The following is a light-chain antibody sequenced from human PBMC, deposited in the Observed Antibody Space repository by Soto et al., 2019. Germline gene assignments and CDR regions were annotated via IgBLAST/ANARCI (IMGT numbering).Light chain of an antibody. CDR3: QKYNSYR. Sequence: DIQMTQSPSTLSASVGDRVTITCRARQSISSWLAWYQQKPGKAPKLLIYDASRLESGVPSRFSGSGSGTDFTLTISSLQPDDFATYSCQKYNSYRFGQGTKVDIK. CDR2: DAS. CDR1: QSISSW. V-gene: IGKV1-5*01. J-gene: IGKJ1*01.